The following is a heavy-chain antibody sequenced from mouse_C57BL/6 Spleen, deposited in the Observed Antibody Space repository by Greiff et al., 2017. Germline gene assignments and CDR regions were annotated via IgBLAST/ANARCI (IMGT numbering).Heavy chain of an antibody. CDR2: IYPSDSET. V-gene: IGHV1-61*01. CDR3: ARGHYSNYCDY. Sequence: QVQLQQPGAELVRPGSSVKLSCKASGYTFTSYWMDWVKQRPGHGLEWIGNIYPSDSETHYNQKFKDKATLTVDKSSSTAYMQLSSLTSEDSAVYYCARGHYSNYCDYWGQGTTRTVSS. J-gene: IGHJ2*01. CDR1: GYTFTSYW. D-gene: IGHD2-5*01.